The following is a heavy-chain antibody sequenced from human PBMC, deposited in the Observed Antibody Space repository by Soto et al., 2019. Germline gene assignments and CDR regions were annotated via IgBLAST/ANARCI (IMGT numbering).Heavy chain of an antibody. D-gene: IGHD6-19*01. J-gene: IGHJ4*02. CDR3: AKGTSAVASCPFAY. CDR1: GFTFDDYA. CDR2: ISWNSGSI. Sequence: EVQLVESGGGLVQPGRSLRLSCAASGFTFDDYAMHWVRQAPGKGLEWVSGISWNSGSIGYADSVKGRFTISRDNAKNSLYLQMNSLRAEDTALYYCAKGTSAVASCPFAYWGQGTLVTVSS. V-gene: IGHV3-9*01.